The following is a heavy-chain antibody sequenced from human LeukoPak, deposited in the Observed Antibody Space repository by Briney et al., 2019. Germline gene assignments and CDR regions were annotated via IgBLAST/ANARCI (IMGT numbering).Heavy chain of an antibody. V-gene: IGHV3-66*01. CDR2: IYSGGST. CDR3: VKGYRYSSSWSDAFDI. J-gene: IGHJ3*02. CDR1: EFSVGSNY. Sequence: PGGSLRLSCAASEFSVGSNYMTWVRQAPGKVLEWVSLIYSGGSTYYADSVKGRFTISRDNSKNTLYLQMNSLRAEDTAVYYCVKGYRYSSSWSDAFDIWGQGTMVTVSS. D-gene: IGHD6-13*01.